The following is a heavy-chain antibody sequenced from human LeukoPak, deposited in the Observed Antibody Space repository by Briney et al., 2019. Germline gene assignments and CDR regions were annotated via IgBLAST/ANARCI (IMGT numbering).Heavy chain of an antibody. J-gene: IGHJ4*02. CDR3: ARSLRSGTYFDY. V-gene: IGHV3-7*01. Sequence: PGGSLSLSCAASGFTFSSYWMSWVRQAPGQGLEWVANIKQDGSEKYYVDSVKGRFTISRDNAKNSLYLQMNSLRAEDTAVYYCARSLRSGTYFDYWGQGTLVTVSS. D-gene: IGHD1-1*01. CDR1: GFTFSSYW. CDR2: IKQDGSEK.